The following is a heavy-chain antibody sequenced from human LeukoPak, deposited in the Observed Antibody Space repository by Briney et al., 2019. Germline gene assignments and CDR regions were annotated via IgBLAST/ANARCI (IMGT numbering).Heavy chain of an antibody. CDR3: ARGRGQLWLRWFDP. CDR1: GGSISSGGYS. J-gene: IGHJ5*02. CDR2: IYHSGST. V-gene: IGHV4-30-2*01. D-gene: IGHD5-18*01. Sequence: SETLSLTCAVSGGSISSGGYSWSWIRQPPGKGLEWIGYIYHSGSTYYNPSLKSRVTISVDRSKNQFSLKLSSVTAADTAVYYCARGRGQLWLRWFDPWGQGTLVTVSS.